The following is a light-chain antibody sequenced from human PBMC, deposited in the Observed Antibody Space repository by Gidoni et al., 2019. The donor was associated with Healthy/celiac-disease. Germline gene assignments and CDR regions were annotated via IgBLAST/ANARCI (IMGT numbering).Light chain of an antibody. CDR2: DAS. CDR1: QSVSSY. Sequence: EIVLTPSPATLSLSPVERATLSCRAVQSVSSYLAWYQQKPGQAHRLLIYDASNRATGNPARFSGSGSGTDFTLTISSLEPEDFSVYYCQQRSNWPSIPFGQGTRLEIK. V-gene: IGKV3-11*01. J-gene: IGKJ5*01. CDR3: QQRSNWPSIP.